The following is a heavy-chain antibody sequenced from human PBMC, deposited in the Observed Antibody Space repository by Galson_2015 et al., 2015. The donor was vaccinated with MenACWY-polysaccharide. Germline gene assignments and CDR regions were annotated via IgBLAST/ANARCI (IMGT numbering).Heavy chain of an antibody. CDR3: ARMVISWYAFDN. V-gene: IGHV3-11*01. CDR1: GFTFSDYY. J-gene: IGHJ3*02. CDR2: IRNSGSTI. D-gene: IGHD2/OR15-2a*01. Sequence: SLRLSCAASGFTFSDYYMSWIRQAPGKGLEWVSYIRNSGSTIYYADSVKGRFTISRDNAKNSLFLQMNSLRAEDTAVYYCARMVISWYAFDNWGQGTMVTVSS.